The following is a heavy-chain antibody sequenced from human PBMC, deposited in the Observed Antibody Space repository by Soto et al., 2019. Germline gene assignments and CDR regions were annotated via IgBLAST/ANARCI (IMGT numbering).Heavy chain of an antibody. D-gene: IGHD4-17*01. CDR1: GFTFSTYT. V-gene: IGHV3-30-3*01. Sequence: QVQLVESGGGVVQPGGSLRLSCAASGFTFSTYTLHWVRQAPGKGLAWVAVISFDESSKFYADSVKGRFTISRDNSKNTLYLQMNSLRAEDTAVYYCARDFSPTAPFDYWGQGTLVTVSS. CDR3: ARDFSPTAPFDY. J-gene: IGHJ4*02. CDR2: ISFDESSK.